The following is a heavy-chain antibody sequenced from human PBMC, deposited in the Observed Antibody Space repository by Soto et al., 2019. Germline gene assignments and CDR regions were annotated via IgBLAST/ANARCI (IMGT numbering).Heavy chain of an antibody. Sequence: ATEVTFSRYPMTWFRQAPGKGLEWVSAISGSGYSTYYADSVKGRFTISRDNSENTLYLQMNSLRAEDTAVYYCAKDRSSSWTFDYWGQGTLVTVSS. CDR2: ISGSGYST. D-gene: IGHD6-13*01. J-gene: IGHJ4*02. CDR1: EVTFSRYP. CDR3: AKDRSSSWTFDY. V-gene: IGHV3-23*01.